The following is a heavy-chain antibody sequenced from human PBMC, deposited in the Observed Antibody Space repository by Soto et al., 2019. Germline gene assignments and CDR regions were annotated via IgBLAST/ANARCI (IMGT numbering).Heavy chain of an antibody. CDR3: AKILSSVTTYYYGMDA. V-gene: IGHV3-23*01. CDR1: GFSFSTYP. D-gene: IGHD4-17*01. Sequence: GGSLRLSCAASGFSFSTYPMVWVRQAPGKRLEAVSSISGSGDKTYYKDSVKGRFTISRDNSKNTVDLQMNSLRPEDTAVYYCAKILSSVTTYYYGMDAWGQGTTVTVSS. CDR2: ISGSGDKT. J-gene: IGHJ6*02.